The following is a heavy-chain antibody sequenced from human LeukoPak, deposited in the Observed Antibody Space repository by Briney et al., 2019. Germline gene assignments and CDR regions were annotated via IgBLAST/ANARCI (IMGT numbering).Heavy chain of an antibody. CDR3: ARVGPDTVTTGPFDY. CDR1: GFTFSSYG. D-gene: IGHD4-17*01. J-gene: IGHJ4*02. V-gene: IGHV3-30*02. CDR2: IRYDGSNK. Sequence: QPGGSLRLSCAASGFTFSSYGMHWVRQAPGKGLEWVAFIRYDGSNKYYADSVKGRFTISRDNSKNTLYLQMNSLRAEDTAVYYCARVGPDTVTTGPFDYWGQGTLVTVSS.